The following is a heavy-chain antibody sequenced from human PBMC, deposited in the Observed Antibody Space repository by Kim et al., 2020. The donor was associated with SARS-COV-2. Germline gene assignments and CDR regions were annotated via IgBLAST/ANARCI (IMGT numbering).Heavy chain of an antibody. D-gene: IGHD4-17*01. Sequence: PSLKSRVTISVDTSKNQFSLKLSSVTAADTAVYYCARGQTTVTTGLSFDYWGQGTLVTVSS. V-gene: IGHV4-34*01. J-gene: IGHJ4*02. CDR3: ARGQTTVTTGLSFDY.